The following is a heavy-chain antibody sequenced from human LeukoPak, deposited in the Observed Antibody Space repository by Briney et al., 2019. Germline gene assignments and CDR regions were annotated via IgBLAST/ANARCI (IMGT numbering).Heavy chain of an antibody. D-gene: IGHD4-11*01. CDR2: IYPGNSDT. CDR1: GYTFTIYW. Sequence: GESLKISCKGSGYTFTIYWIGWVRQMPGKGLEWMGIIYPGNSDTRYSPSFQGQVTMSVDKSITTAYLQWSSLRASDTAMYYCARQYSNYEDYYYYMGVWGKGTTVTVSS. J-gene: IGHJ6*03. V-gene: IGHV5-51*01. CDR3: ARQYSNYEDYYYYMGV.